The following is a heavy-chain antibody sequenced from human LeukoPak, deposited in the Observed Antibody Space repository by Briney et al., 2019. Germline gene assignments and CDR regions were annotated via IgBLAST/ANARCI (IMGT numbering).Heavy chain of an antibody. D-gene: IGHD3-22*01. V-gene: IGHV4-4*07. J-gene: IGHJ4*02. CDR3: ARGSYYYYYDSSGYEGTGFDY. CDR1: GVSISSYY. Sequence: PSETLSLTCTVSGVSISSYYWSWIQQPAGKGLEWIGRIHTSGSTNYNPSLKSRVTMSVDTSKNQFSLKVNSVTAADTAVYYCARGSYYYYYDSSGYEGTGFDYWGQGTLVTVSS. CDR2: IHTSGST.